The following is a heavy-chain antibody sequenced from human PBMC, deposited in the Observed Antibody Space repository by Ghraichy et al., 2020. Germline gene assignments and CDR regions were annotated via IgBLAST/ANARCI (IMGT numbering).Heavy chain of an antibody. D-gene: IGHD3-16*01. V-gene: IGHV1-69*01. J-gene: IGHJ4*02. CDR3: ARVAYTRGGGYFDY. Sequence: KVSCKASGGTFSSYAISWVRQAPGQGLEWMGGIIPIFGTANYAQKFQGRVTITADESTSTAYMELSSLRSEDTAVYYCARVAYTRGGGYFDYWGQGTLVTVSS. CDR1: GGTFSSYA. CDR2: IIPIFGTA.